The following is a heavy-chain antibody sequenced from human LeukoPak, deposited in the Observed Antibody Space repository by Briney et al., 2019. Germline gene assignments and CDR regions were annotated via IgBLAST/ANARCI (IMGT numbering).Heavy chain of an antibody. Sequence: GGSLRLSCAASGLTVSSNYMSWVRQAPGKGLEWVSVIYSGGSTYYADSVKGRFTISRDNSKNTLYLQMNSLRAEDTAVYYCADGYNYAPPLLWGQGTLVTVSS. J-gene: IGHJ4*02. V-gene: IGHV3-53*01. CDR1: GLTVSSNY. D-gene: IGHD5-24*01. CDR3: ADGYNYAPPLL. CDR2: IYSGGST.